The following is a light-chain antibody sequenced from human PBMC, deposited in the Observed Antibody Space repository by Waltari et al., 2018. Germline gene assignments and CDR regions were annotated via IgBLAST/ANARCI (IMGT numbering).Light chain of an antibody. Sequence: QSGLTQPPSVSGAPGQRVTISCPGSSSNIGAGYDVHGYQQLPGTALKFLTYRTNNRPSGVPDRFSGSKSVTSASLAITGLQAEDEADYYCQSYDTRLNGLVFGGGTKLTVL. V-gene: IGLV1-40*01. J-gene: IGLJ3*02. CDR1: SSNIGAGYD. CDR3: QSYDTRLNGLV. CDR2: RTN.